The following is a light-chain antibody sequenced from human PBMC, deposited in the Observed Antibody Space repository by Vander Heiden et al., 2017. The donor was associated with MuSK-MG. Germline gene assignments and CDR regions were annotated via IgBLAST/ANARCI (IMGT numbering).Light chain of an antibody. CDR1: QGISYS. Sequence: DVQMTQSPSSLSASVGDRVTITCRASQGISYSLAWYQQRPGKAPNLLIYGASTLESGVPSRFSGRGSGTDYTLTINSLQPEDFATYYCQQYYSTPPWTFGQGTKVELK. CDR2: GAS. CDR3: QQYYSTPPWT. J-gene: IGKJ1*01. V-gene: IGKV1-NL1*01.